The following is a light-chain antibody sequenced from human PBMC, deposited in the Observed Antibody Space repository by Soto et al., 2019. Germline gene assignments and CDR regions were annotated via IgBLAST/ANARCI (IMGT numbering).Light chain of an antibody. V-gene: IGKV1-33*01. Sequence: DIQLTQSPSSLSASVGDRVTITCQESQDISNHLNWYQQKPVKAPNLLIYDASDLETGVPSRFSGGGSGTFFSCTISSLYPEDIATYYCQKHDGVPLFGPGTKVEIK. J-gene: IGKJ3*01. CDR1: QDISNH. CDR2: DAS. CDR3: QKHDGVPL.